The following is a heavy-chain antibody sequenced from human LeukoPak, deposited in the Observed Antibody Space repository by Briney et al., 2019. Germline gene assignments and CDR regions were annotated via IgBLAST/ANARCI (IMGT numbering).Heavy chain of an antibody. V-gene: IGHV4-39*01. Sequence: SETLSLTCSVSGDSVSTRGYWGWIRQPPGKGLEWIGSMYYTGSTYYNPSLKSRVTISLDTSNNHLSLRLSSVTAADTAVYYCARHVGHNYGYNDYWGQGSLVTVSS. CDR1: GDSVSTRGY. CDR3: ARHVGHNYGYNDY. CDR2: MYYTGST. J-gene: IGHJ4*02. D-gene: IGHD5-18*01.